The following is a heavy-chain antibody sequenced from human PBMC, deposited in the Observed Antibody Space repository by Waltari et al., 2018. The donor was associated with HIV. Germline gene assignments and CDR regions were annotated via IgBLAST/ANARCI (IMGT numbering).Heavy chain of an antibody. V-gene: IGHV3-9*01. CDR3: TRLGGGRGLIQWYYYSGMDV. Sequence: EEKLVESGGALAQPGRTLRLSCAASGFQFGDFGMHWVRQVPGKGLEWVSGVSWRGVKMASAGSVRGRFIISGSKASKFVYWERNSLGHEDTAVFYCTRLGGGRGLIQWYYYSGMDVWGQGTTVTVSS. CDR1: GFQFGDFG. J-gene: IGHJ6*02. D-gene: IGHD3-16*01. CDR2: VSWRGVKM.